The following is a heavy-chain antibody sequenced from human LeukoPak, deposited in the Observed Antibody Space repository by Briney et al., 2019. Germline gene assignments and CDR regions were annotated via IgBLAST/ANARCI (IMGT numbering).Heavy chain of an antibody. D-gene: IGHD3-10*01. J-gene: IGHJ4*02. Sequence: AGSLRLSSAASGFTFSIYSMNWVRQAPGKGLEWASSISSSSSYIYYADSVKGRFTISRDNAKNSLYLQMNSLRAEDTAVYYCARDGITMVRGVTSHFDYWGQGTLVTVSS. V-gene: IGHV3-21*01. CDR3: ARDGITMVRGVTSHFDY. CDR2: ISSSSSYI. CDR1: GFTFSIYS.